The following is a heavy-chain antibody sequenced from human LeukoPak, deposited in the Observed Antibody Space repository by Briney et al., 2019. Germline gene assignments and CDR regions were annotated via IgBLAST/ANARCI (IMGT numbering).Heavy chain of an antibody. D-gene: IGHD6-6*01. CDR2: ISYDGSNK. CDR1: GFTFSSDA. J-gene: IGHJ4*02. CDR3: ARTYSSSSDNDY. V-gene: IGHV3-30*01. Sequence: PGRSLRLSCAASGFTFSSDAMHWVRQAPGKGLEWVAIISYDGSNKYYADSVKGRFTISRDNSKNTLYLQMNSLRAEDTAVYYCARTYSSSSDNDYWGQGTLVTVSS.